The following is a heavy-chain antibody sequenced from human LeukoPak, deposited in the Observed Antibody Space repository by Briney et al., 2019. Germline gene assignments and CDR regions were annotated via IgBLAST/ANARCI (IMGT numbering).Heavy chain of an antibody. J-gene: IGHJ6*03. CDR1: GGTFTSYD. V-gene: IGHV1-8*03. D-gene: IGHD6-19*01. CDR3: ARPRGAVAGKTKDYYYYYMDV. Sequence: ASVKVSCKASGGTFTSYDINWVRQATGQGLEWMGWMNPNSGNTGYAQKFQGRVTITRNTSISTAYMELSSLRSEDTAVYYCARPRGAVAGKTKDYYYYYMDVWGKGTTVTVSS. CDR2: MNPNSGNT.